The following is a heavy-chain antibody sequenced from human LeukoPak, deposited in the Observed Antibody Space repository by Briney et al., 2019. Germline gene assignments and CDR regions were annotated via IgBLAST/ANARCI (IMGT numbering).Heavy chain of an antibody. V-gene: IGHV3-30-3*01. CDR1: GFTFSSYA. Sequence: GGSLRLSCAASGFTFSSYAMHWVRQAPGKGLEWVAVISYDGSNKYYADSVKGRFTISRDNSKNTLYLQMNSLRAEDTAVYYCAKDKGPGSGYYYGGDYWGQGTLVTVSS. CDR3: AKDKGPGSGYYYGGDY. D-gene: IGHD3-22*01. CDR2: ISYDGSNK. J-gene: IGHJ4*02.